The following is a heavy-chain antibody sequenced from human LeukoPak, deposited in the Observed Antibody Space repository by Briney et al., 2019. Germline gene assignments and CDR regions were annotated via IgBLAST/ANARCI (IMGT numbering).Heavy chain of an antibody. CDR2: ISGSGGST. CDR3: AKKGIDLDYYDSSGYYEMCY. CDR1: GFTFSSYS. J-gene: IGHJ4*02. V-gene: IGHV3-23*01. D-gene: IGHD3-22*01. Sequence: GGSLRLSCAASGFTFSSYSMNWVRQAPGKGLEWVSAISGSGGSTYYADSVKGRFTISRDNSKNTLYLQMNSLRAEDTAVYYCAKKGIDLDYYDSSGYYEMCYWGLGTLVTVSS.